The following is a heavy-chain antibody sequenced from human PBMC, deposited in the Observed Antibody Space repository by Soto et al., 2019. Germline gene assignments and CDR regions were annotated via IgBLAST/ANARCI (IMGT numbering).Heavy chain of an antibody. J-gene: IGHJ4*02. D-gene: IGHD1-1*01. CDR1: GFTYTTHA. CDR2: ISLDGTIK. Sequence: QVQLVESGGGVVQPGRSLRLSCTASGFTYTTHAMHWVRQAPGKGLEWVAIISLDGTIKYYADSVKGRFTISRDTAKNTLWLQMNSLGPEDTAVYYCARDGRWNLDYWGQGTLVTVSS. CDR3: ARDGRWNLDY. V-gene: IGHV3-30-3*01.